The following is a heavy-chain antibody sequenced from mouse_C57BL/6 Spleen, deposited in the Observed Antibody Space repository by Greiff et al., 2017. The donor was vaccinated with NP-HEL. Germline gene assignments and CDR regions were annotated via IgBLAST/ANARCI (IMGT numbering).Heavy chain of an antibody. Sequence: EVMLVESGGGLVQPGGSLKLSCAASGFTFSDYYMYWVRQTPEKRLEWVAYISNGGGSTYYPDTVKGRFTISRDNAKNTLYLQMSRLKSEDTAMYYCARRGSSGYGAMDYWGQGTSVTVSS. J-gene: IGHJ4*01. CDR2: ISNGGGST. CDR1: GFTFSDYY. D-gene: IGHD3-2*02. V-gene: IGHV5-12*01. CDR3: ARRGSSGYGAMDY.